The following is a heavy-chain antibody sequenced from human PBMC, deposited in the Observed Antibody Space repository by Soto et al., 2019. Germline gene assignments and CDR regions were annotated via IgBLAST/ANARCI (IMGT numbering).Heavy chain of an antibody. J-gene: IGHJ4*02. Sequence: SETLSLTCTVSGGSISSYYWSWIRQPPGKGLEWIGYIYYSGSTNYNPSLNSRVTISVDTSKNQFSLKLSSVTAADTAVYYCARTRGVVVPAAIDYWGQGTLVTVSS. CDR1: GGSISSYY. CDR3: ARTRGVVVPAAIDY. CDR2: IYYSGST. V-gene: IGHV4-59*01. D-gene: IGHD2-2*01.